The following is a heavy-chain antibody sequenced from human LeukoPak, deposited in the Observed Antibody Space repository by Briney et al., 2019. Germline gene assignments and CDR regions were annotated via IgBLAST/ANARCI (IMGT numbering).Heavy chain of an antibody. J-gene: IGHJ6*03. Sequence: VGSLRLSCAASGFTFSDYYMGWIRQAPGKGLEWVSYISNRGNNIYYADSVKGRFTISRDISKNTLYLQMNSLRAEDTAVYYCTRVLSGRGSLYDYYYYMDVWGKGTTVTISS. CDR1: GFTFSDYY. CDR2: ISNRGNNI. D-gene: IGHD3-10*01. CDR3: TRVLSGRGSLYDYYYYMDV. V-gene: IGHV3-11*01.